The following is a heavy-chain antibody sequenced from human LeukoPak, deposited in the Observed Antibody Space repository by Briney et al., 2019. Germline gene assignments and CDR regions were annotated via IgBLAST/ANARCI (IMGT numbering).Heavy chain of an antibody. Sequence: GGSLRLSCAASGFTFSSYEMNWVRQAPGKGLEWVSYISSSGSTIYYADSVKGRLTISRDNAKNSLYLQMNSLRAEDTAVYYCARDYYYGSGSYYLDPWGQGTLVTVSS. CDR3: ARDYYYGSGSYYLDP. CDR2: ISSSGSTI. J-gene: IGHJ5*02. D-gene: IGHD3-10*01. CDR1: GFTFSSYE. V-gene: IGHV3-48*03.